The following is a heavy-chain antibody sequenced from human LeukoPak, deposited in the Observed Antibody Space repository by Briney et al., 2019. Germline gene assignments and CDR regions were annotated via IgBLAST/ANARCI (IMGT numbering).Heavy chain of an antibody. CDR3: AKGYAVNCYGSGSYSEYFQH. J-gene: IGHJ1*01. CDR2: ISYDGSNK. V-gene: IGHV3-30*18. D-gene: IGHD3-10*01. Sequence: GGSLRLSCAASGFTFSSYGMHWVRQAPGKGLEWVAVISYDGSNKYYADSVKGRFTISRDNSKNTLYLQMNSLRAEDTAVYYCAKGYAVNCYGSGSYSEYFQHWGQGTLVTVSS. CDR1: GFTFSSYG.